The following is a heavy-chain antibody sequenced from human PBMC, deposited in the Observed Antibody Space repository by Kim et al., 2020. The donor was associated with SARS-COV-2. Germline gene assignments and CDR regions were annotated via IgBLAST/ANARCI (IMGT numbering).Heavy chain of an antibody. Sequence: GGSLRLSCAASGFTFSSYSMNWVRQAPGKGLEWVSSISSSSYIYYADSVKGRFTISRDNAKNSLYLQMNSLRAEDTAVYYCARDLVVATPYGMDVWGQGTTVTVSS. V-gene: IGHV3-21*01. CDR1: GFTFSSYS. CDR2: ISSSSYI. J-gene: IGHJ6*02. CDR3: ARDLVVATPYGMDV. D-gene: IGHD2-15*01.